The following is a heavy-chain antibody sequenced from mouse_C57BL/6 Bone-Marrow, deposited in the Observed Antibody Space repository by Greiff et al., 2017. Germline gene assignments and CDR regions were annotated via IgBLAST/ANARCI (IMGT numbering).Heavy chain of an antibody. Sequence: QVQLQQSGAGLVRPGASVTLSCKASGYTFTDYEMHWVKQTPVHGLEWIGAIYPETGGTAYNQKFKGKAILTADKASSTAYMELRSLTSEDSAVYYCTRGTSVYWGQGTTLTVSS. D-gene: IGHD5-1*01. V-gene: IGHV1-15*01. CDR1: GYTFTDYE. CDR2: IYPETGGT. CDR3: TRGTSVY. J-gene: IGHJ2*01.